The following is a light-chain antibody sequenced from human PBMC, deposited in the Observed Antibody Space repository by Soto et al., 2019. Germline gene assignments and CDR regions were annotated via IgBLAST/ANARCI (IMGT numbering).Light chain of an antibody. CDR3: HHYGTSRGT. V-gene: IGKV3-20*01. Sequence: EIVLTQSPGTLSLSPGERATLSCRASQTITSNYLAWYQQRLGQTPRLLIYAASTRATGLPDRFSGSGSGTDFTLTISRLEPEDFAVYYRHHYGTSRGTFGPGTKLEIK. CDR2: AAS. J-gene: IGKJ2*01. CDR1: QTITSNY.